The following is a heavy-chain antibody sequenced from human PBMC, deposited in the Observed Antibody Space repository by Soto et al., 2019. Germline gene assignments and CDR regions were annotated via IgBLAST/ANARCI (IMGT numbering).Heavy chain of an antibody. Sequence: QVQLVQSGAEVKKPGSSVKVSCKASGGTFSSYAISWVRQAPGQGLEWMGGIIPIFGTANYAQKFQVRVTITADESMSTAYMELSSLRAEDTAVYYCAREEGAGGSNPTPFDYWGQGTLVTVSS. CDR1: GGTFSSYA. CDR3: AREEGAGGSNPTPFDY. D-gene: IGHD3-16*01. CDR2: IIPIFGTA. J-gene: IGHJ4*02. V-gene: IGHV1-69*01.